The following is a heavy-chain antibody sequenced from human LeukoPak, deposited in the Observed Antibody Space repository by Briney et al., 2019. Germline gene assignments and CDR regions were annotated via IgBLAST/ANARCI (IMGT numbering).Heavy chain of an antibody. CDR1: GGSISSSGYY. Sequence: SETLSLTCTVSGGSISSSGYYWSWIRQHPGKGLEWIGYIYYSGSTYYNPSLKSRVTISVDTSKNQFSLKLSSVTAADTAVYYCARDRRGYCSGGSCYSSYYYGMDVWGQGTTVTVSS. J-gene: IGHJ6*02. CDR2: IYYSGST. D-gene: IGHD2-15*01. V-gene: IGHV4-31*03. CDR3: ARDRRGYCSGGSCYSSYYYGMDV.